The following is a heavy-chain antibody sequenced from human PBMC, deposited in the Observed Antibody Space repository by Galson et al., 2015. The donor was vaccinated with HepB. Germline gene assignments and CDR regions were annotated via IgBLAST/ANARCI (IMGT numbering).Heavy chain of an antibody. CDR1: GGSISSSYYY. V-gene: IGHV4-39*01. D-gene: IGHD3-9*01. J-gene: IGHJ6*02. Sequence: SETLSLTCTVSGGSISSSYYYWGWIRQPPGKGLEWIGSIYYSGSTYYYPSLKSRVTISVDTSKNQFSLRLSSVTAADTAVYYCARLHTDYDILTGEYGMDVRGQGTTVTVSS. CDR2: IYYSGST. CDR3: ARLHTDYDILTGEYGMDV.